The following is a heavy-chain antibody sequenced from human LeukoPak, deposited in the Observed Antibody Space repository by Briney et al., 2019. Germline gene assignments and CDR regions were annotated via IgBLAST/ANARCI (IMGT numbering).Heavy chain of an antibody. D-gene: IGHD5-12*01. CDR1: GGSMRNYY. V-gene: IGHV4-59*01. CDR2: IYYSGST. Sequence: SETLSLTCTVSGGSMRNYYWNRIRQPPGKGLEWIGYIYYSGSTNYNPSLKSRVTISVDTSKNQFSLKLSSVTAADTAVYYCARARGYSGYAYFDYWGQGTLVTVSS. J-gene: IGHJ4*02. CDR3: ARARGYSGYAYFDY.